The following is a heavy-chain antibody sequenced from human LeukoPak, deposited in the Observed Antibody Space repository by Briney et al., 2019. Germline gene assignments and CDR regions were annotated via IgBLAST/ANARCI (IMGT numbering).Heavy chain of an antibody. J-gene: IGHJ4*02. Sequence: ASETLSLTCAVSGGSISSYYWSWIRQPPGKGLEWIGYIYSSGSTNYNPSLKSRVTISGDTSKNQFSLKLSSVTAADTAVYYCARGRGYCSSTSCANFDYWGQGTLVTVSS. CDR1: GGSISSYY. D-gene: IGHD2-2*01. CDR2: IYSSGST. V-gene: IGHV4-59*01. CDR3: ARGRGYCSSTSCANFDY.